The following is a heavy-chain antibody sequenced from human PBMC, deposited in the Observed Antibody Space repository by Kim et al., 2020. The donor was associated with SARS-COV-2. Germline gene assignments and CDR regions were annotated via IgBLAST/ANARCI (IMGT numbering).Heavy chain of an antibody. D-gene: IGHD3-22*01. Sequence: GESLKISCEASGFTFSTYAIHWVRQAPGKGLEWVAVITTDGKTKYYTDSVKGRFSMSRDLSKNTLFLHMSDLRADDTAVYYCARDLDDSGCWLTRYY. CDR1: GFTFSTYA. V-gene: IGHV3-30*04. CDR3: ARDLDDSGCWLTRYY. CDR2: ITTDGKTK. J-gene: IGHJ6*01.